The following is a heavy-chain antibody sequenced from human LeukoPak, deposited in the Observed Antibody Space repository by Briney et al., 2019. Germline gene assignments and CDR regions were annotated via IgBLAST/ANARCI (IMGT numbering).Heavy chain of an antibody. CDR2: MYHSGST. J-gene: IGHJ5*02. D-gene: IGHD3-16*02. Sequence: SETLSLTCVVSGGSISSGNWWSWVRQPPGMGLEWIGNMYHSGSTYNNPSLKSRVTISVDTSKNQFSLKLSSVTAADTAVYYCARDENGYVWGSFRAWGQGTLVTVSS. V-gene: IGHV4-4*02. CDR1: GGSISSGNW. CDR3: ARDENGYVWGSFRA.